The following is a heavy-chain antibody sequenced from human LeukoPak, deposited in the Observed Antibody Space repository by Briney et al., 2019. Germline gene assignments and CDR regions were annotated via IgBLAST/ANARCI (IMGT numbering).Heavy chain of an antibody. V-gene: IGHV3-30*02. CDR2: IRHDGNKK. J-gene: IGHJ4*02. Sequence: GGSLRLSCGASGFSFSDYGMHWVRQAPGKGLEWVAFIRHDGNKKYLPDSMKGRFTISRDNAKNSLYLQMNSLRAEDTAVYYCARGVAAVHFDYWGQGTLVTVSS. CDR3: ARGVAAVHFDY. D-gene: IGHD6-13*01. CDR1: GFSFSDYG.